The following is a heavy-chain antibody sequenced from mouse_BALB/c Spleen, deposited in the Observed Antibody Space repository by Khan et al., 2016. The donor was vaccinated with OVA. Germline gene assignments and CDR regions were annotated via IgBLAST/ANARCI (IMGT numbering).Heavy chain of an antibody. CDR3: GTIHGEY. J-gene: IGHJ2*01. CDR2: MNTYTGEQ. Sequence: QIQLVQSGPELKKPGETVKISCKASGYTFKDYVMNWVKQSPGEGLKWMGWMNTYTGEQTYADDFKRRFAFSLETSASTAYSQISSLNNEDTATYFCGTIHGEYWGQGTTLTVSS. CDR1: GYTFKDYV. V-gene: IGHV9-3-1*01.